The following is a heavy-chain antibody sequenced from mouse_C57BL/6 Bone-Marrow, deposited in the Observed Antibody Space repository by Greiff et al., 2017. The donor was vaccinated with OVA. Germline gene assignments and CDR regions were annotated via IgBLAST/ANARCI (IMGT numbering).Heavy chain of an antibody. CDR1: GYTFTDYE. D-gene: IGHD3-2*02. V-gene: IGHV1-15*01. CDR3: NRLGSSGYVRFFAY. CDR2: IDPETGGT. J-gene: IGHJ3*01. Sequence: QVQLQQSGAELVRPGASVTLSCKASGYTFTDYEMHWVKQTPVHGLEWIGAIDPETGGTAYNQKFKGKAILTADKSSSTAYMELRSLTSEDSAVYYCNRLGSSGYVRFFAYWGQGTLVTVSA.